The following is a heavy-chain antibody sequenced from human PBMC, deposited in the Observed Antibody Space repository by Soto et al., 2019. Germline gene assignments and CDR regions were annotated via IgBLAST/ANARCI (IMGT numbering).Heavy chain of an antibody. Sequence: QVLLVQSGAEVKKPGASVKVSCKPSGFTFTSYAMHWVRQAPGQRLEWMGWINAGNGNTKYSQKFQGRVTITRDTSASTAYMELSSLRSEDTAVYYCARGPGGPDGPGDYWGQGTLVTVSS. CDR2: INAGNGNT. J-gene: IGHJ4*02. D-gene: IGHD2-15*01. V-gene: IGHV1-3*01. CDR3: ARGPGGPDGPGDY. CDR1: GFTFTSYA.